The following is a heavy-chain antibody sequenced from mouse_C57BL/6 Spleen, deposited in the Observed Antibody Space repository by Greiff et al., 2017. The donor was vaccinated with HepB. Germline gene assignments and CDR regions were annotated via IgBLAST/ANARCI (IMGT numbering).Heavy chain of an antibody. CDR1: GFTFTDYY. CDR3: ARPGDYDEFAY. CDR2: IRNKANGYTT. J-gene: IGHJ3*01. V-gene: IGHV7-3*01. D-gene: IGHD2-4*01. Sequence: VQLKESGGGLVQPGGSLSLSCAASGFTFTDYYMSWVRQPPGKALEWLGFIRNKANGYTTEYSASVKGRFTISRDNSQSILYLQMNALRAEDSATYYCARPGDYDEFAYWGQGTLVTVSA.